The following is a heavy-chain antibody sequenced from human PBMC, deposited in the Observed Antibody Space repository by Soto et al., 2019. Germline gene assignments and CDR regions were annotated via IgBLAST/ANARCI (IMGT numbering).Heavy chain of an antibody. CDR3: TTRSLYYKSVGPNGMDV. Sequence: GGSLRLSCAASGFTFSNAWMNWIRQAPGKGLEWVGRIKSKPDGGTTDYAAPVKDRFTISRDDSKNTPYLQMNSLKTEDTAVYYCTTRSLYYKSVGPNGMDVWVQGTTVTGS. CDR2: IKSKPDGGTT. D-gene: IGHD3-10*01. CDR1: GFTFSNAW. V-gene: IGHV3-15*07. J-gene: IGHJ6*02.